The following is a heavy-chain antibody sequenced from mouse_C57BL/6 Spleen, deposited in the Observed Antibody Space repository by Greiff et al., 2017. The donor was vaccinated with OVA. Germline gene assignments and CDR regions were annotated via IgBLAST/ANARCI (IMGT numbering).Heavy chain of an antibody. CDR1: GYTFTSYW. V-gene: IGHV1-69*01. CDR3: ARSWNYYGSSYDY. D-gene: IGHD1-1*01. Sequence: QVQLQQPGAELVMPGASVKLSCKASGYTFTSYWMHWVKQRPGQGLEWIGEIDPSDSYTNYNQKFKGKSTLTVDKSSSTAYMQLSSLTSEDSAVYYCARSWNYYGSSYDYWGQGTTLTVSS. CDR2: IDPSDSYT. J-gene: IGHJ2*01.